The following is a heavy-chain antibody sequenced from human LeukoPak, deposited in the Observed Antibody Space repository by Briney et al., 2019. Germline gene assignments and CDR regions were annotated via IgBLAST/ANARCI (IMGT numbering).Heavy chain of an antibody. V-gene: IGHV4-38-2*01. CDR1: GYSISSGYY. J-gene: IGHJ4*02. D-gene: IGHD2-15*01. CDR3: AGHQPADHFFDY. Sequence: SETLSLTCAVSGYSISSGYYWGWIRQPPGKGLEWIGSIYHSGSTYYNPSLKSRVTISVDTSKNQFSLKLSSVTAADTAVYYCAGHQPADHFFDYWGQGTLVTVSS. CDR2: IYHSGST.